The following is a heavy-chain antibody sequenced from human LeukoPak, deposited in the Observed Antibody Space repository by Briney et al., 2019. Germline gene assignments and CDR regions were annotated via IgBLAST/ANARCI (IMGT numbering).Heavy chain of an antibody. J-gene: IGHJ4*02. D-gene: IGHD1-26*01. CDR1: GFTFSSYS. CDR3: ARDSGQYYFDC. CDR2: ISSSSTI. Sequence: GGSLRLSCAASGFTFSSYSMNWVRQAPGKGLEWVSYISSSSTIYYADSVKGRFTISRDNAKNSLYLQMNSLRAEDTAVYYCARDSGQYYFDCWGQGTLVTVSS. V-gene: IGHV3-48*01.